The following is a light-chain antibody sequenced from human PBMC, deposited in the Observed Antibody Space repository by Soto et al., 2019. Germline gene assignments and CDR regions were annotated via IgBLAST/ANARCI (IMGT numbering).Light chain of an antibody. J-gene: IGLJ2*01. CDR2: DVS. Sequence: QSALTQPASVSGSPGQSITISCTGTSSDVGGYNYVSWYQQHPGKAPKLMIYDVSNRPSGVSNRFSGSKSGNTASLTISGLQAEDEADYYCSSYTSSSTPVFGVGTKLTVL. CDR1: SSDVGGYNY. CDR3: SSYTSSSTPV. V-gene: IGLV2-14*01.